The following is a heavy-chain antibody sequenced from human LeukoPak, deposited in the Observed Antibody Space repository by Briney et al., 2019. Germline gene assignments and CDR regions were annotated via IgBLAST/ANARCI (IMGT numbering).Heavy chain of an antibody. J-gene: IGHJ6*03. V-gene: IGHV5-51*01. D-gene: IGHD6-19*01. CDR2: IYPGDSDT. CDR1: GYSFISYW. Sequence: GASLKISCKGSGYSFISYWVAWVRQMPGKGLEWMGIIYPGDSDTRYSPSFQGQVTISADKSINTASLQWSSLKASDTAMYYCARTAGWYYYYMDVWGTGTTVTVSS. CDR3: ARTAGWYYYYMDV.